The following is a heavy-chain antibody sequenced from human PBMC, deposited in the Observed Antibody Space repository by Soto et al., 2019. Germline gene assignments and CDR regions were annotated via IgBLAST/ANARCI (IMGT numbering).Heavy chain of an antibody. Sequence: GTLALSSDVSGFGISTYSRTWIRQPPGKGLEWVGLIYCSVSSKYNPALQRRGTMSLDTTNNQSSLVLTYVTAPETTVDYYWRGQRFSDWFDAWGQGTLVTVSS. CDR3: WRGQRFSDWFDA. CDR2: IYCSVSS. V-gene: IGHV4-4*07. CDR1: GFGISTYS. D-gene: IGHD3-3*01. J-gene: IGHJ5*02.